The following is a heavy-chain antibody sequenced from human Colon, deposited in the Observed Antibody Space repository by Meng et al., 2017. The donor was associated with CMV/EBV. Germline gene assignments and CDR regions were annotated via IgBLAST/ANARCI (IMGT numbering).Heavy chain of an antibody. Sequence: KASGYTFTNYGFSWVRQAPGQGPEWMGWIGTKTGNTNYAQKFQGRVTMTTDTSTGTAYMELRSLRSDDTAVYYCTRDPVATSGRYFDLWGRGTLVTVSS. CDR1: GYTFTNYG. D-gene: IGHD5-12*01. CDR3: TRDPVATSGRYFDL. J-gene: IGHJ2*01. CDR2: IGTKTGNT. V-gene: IGHV1-18*01.